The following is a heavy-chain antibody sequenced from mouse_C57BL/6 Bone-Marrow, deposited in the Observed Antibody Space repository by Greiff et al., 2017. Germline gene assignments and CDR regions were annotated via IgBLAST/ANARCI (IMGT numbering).Heavy chain of an antibody. CDR1: GFTFSNYW. J-gene: IGHJ1*03. V-gene: IGHV6-3*01. D-gene: IGHD1-1*01. Sequence: EVNVVESGGGLVQPGGSMKLSCVASGFTFSNYWMNWVRQSPGKGLEWVAQIRLKSDNYATHYAESVKGRFTISRDDSKSSVYLQMNNLRAEDTGIYYCTRYYGSSCYWYVDVWGTGTTVTVSS. CDR3: TRYYGSSCYWYVDV. CDR2: IRLKSDNYAT.